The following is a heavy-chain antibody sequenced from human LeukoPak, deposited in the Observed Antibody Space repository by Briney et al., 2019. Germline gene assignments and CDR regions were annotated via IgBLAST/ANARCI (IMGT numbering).Heavy chain of an antibody. J-gene: IGHJ5*02. CDR3: VRDRGGGSGYSRYFDL. D-gene: IGHD3-22*01. CDR1: GFTFRNYG. V-gene: IGHV3-33*01. Sequence: PGGSLRLSCAASGFTFRNYGMHWVRQAPGKGLEWVAVIWYDGSNQYYADSVKGRFTISRDNSKMILYLQMNSLRAEDTAAYYCVRDRGGGSGYSRYFDLWGQGTLVTVSS. CDR2: IWYDGSNQ.